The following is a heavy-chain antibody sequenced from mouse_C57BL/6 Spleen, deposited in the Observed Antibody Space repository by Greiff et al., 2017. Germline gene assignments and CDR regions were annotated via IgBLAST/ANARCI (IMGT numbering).Heavy chain of an antibody. J-gene: IGHJ4*01. D-gene: IGHD2-4*01. V-gene: IGHV5-4*01. CDR3: ARDEGITRAMDY. CDR2: ISDGGSYT. CDR1: GFTFSSYA. Sequence: EVNVVESGGGLVKPGGSLKLSCAASGFTFSSYAMSWVRQTPEKRLEWVATISDGGSYTYYPDNVKGRFTISRDDAKNNLYLQMSHLKSEDTAMYYCARDEGITRAMDYWGQGTSVTVSS.